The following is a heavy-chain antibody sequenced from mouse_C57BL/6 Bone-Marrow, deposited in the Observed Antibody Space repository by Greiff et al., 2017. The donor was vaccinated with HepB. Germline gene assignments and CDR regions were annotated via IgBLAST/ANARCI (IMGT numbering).Heavy chain of an antibody. Sequence: QVQLQQPGAELVKPGASVKLSCKASGYTFTSYWMQWVKQRPGQGLEWIGEIDPSDSYTNYNQKFKGKATLTVDTSSSTAYMQLSSLTSEDSAVYYWARNLWSYFAYWGQGTLVTVSA. CDR1: GYTFTSYW. CDR3: ARNLWSYFAY. J-gene: IGHJ3*01. D-gene: IGHD1-1*02. CDR2: IDPSDSYT. V-gene: IGHV1-50*01.